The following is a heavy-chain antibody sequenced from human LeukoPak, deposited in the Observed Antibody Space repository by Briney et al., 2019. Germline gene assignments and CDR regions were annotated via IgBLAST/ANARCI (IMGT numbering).Heavy chain of an antibody. CDR2: IYPGDSDT. D-gene: IGHD5-12*01. Sequence: GESLKISCEGSGYSFTSYWIGWVRQMPGKGLEWMGIIYPGDSDTRYSPSFQGQVTISVDKSINTAYLQWSSLKASDTAMYYCARRPGYSRRGYFDYWGQGILVIVSS. V-gene: IGHV5-51*01. J-gene: IGHJ4*02. CDR1: GYSFTSYW. CDR3: ARRPGYSRRGYFDY.